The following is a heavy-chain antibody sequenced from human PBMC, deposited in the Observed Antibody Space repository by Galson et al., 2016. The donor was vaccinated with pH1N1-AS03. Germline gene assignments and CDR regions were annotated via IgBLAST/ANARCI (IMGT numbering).Heavy chain of an antibody. V-gene: IGHV4-39*01. D-gene: IGHD2-21*02. J-gene: IGHJ3*02. CDR1: GASIPSRNNY. CDR2: IYYSGTT. CDR3: ARPLAVTDAFDI. Sequence: SETLSLTCTVSGASIPSRNNYWGWIRQPPGEGLEWIGSIYYSGTTYYTSSLKSRVTISVDTSKNEFSLRLTSVTAADTAVYYCARPLAVTDAFDIWGQGTMVTIS.